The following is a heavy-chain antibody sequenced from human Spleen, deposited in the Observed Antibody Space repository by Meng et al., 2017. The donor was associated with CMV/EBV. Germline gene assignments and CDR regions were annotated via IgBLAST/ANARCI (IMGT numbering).Heavy chain of an antibody. V-gene: IGHV3-53*01. CDR1: GFTVSSNY. CDR3: ARWYDTSSGFDY. Sequence: GESLKISCAASGFTVSSNYMSWVRQAPGKGLEWVSVIYSGGSTYYADSVKGRFTISRDSSKNTLYLQMNSLRTEDTAVYYCARWYDTSSGFDYWGQGTLVTVSS. J-gene: IGHJ4*02. D-gene: IGHD6-6*01. CDR2: IYSGGST.